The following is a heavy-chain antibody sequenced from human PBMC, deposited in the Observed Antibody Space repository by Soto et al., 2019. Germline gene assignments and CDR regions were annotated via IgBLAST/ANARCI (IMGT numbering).Heavy chain of an antibody. CDR1: GGSISSSSYY. CDR3: ARRKNRCIVTSCYYYYMDV. V-gene: IGHV4-39*01. Sequence: QLQLQESGPGLVKPSETLSLTCTVSGGSISSSSYYWGWIRQPPGKGLEWIGSIYYSGSTYYNPSLKSRVTISVDTSKNQFSLKLSSVTAADTAVYYCARRKNRCIVTSCYYYYMDVWGKGTTVTVSS. J-gene: IGHJ6*03. D-gene: IGHD2-8*01. CDR2: IYYSGST.